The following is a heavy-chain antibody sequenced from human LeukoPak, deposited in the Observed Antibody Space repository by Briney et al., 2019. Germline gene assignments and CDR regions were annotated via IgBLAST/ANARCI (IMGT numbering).Heavy chain of an antibody. CDR1: GGSFSGYY. CDR3: ARTQWLAPHFDY. J-gene: IGHJ4*02. Sequence: SETLSLTCAVYGGSFSGYYWSWIRQPPGKGLEWIGEINHSGSTNYNPSLKSRVTISVDKSKNQFSLKLSSVTAADTAVYYCARTQWLAPHFDYWGQGTLVTVSS. V-gene: IGHV4-34*01. D-gene: IGHD6-19*01. CDR2: INHSGST.